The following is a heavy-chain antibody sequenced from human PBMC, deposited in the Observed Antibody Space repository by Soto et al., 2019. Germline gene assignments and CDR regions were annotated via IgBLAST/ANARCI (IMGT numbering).Heavy chain of an antibody. Sequence: ASVKVSCKASRYTFTSYDINWVRQATGQGLEWMGWMNPNSGNTGYAQKFQGRVTMTRNTSISTAYMELSSLRSEDTAVYHCVSSTISYYYYMDVWGKGTTVTVSS. D-gene: IGHD3-9*01. CDR2: MNPNSGNT. V-gene: IGHV1-8*01. CDR1: RYTFTSYD. J-gene: IGHJ6*03. CDR3: VSSTISYYYYMDV.